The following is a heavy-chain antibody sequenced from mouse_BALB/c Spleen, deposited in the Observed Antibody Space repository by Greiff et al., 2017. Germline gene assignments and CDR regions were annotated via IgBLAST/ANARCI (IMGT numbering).Heavy chain of an antibody. CDR3: TRDLHRGDYYAMDY. Sequence: EVQLQQSGTVLARPGASVKMSCKASGYTFTSYWMLWVKQRPGQGLEWIGAIYPGNSDTSYNQKFKGKAKLTAVTSTSTAYMELSSLTNEDSAVYYCTRDLHRGDYYAMDYWGQGTSVTVSS. CDR2: IYPGNSDT. J-gene: IGHJ4*01. V-gene: IGHV1-5*01. D-gene: IGHD2-1*01. CDR1: GYTFTSYW.